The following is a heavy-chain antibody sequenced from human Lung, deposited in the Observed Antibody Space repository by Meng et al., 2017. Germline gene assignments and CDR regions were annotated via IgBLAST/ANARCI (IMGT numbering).Heavy chain of an antibody. CDR1: GYNFPDYY. V-gene: IGHV1-2*06. CDR2: INPKSGDT. J-gene: IGHJ4*02. D-gene: IGHD6-25*01. Sequence: QGQLVQSGVGAKKPGASVKVACRPSGYNFPDYYIHWVRRAPGQGLEWMGRINPKSGDTHYAQKFQARVTMTGDTSISTAYMELSGLRSDDTAMYYCARDEDISAAGKLFGDYWGQGTLVTVSS. CDR3: ARDEDISAAGKLFGDY.